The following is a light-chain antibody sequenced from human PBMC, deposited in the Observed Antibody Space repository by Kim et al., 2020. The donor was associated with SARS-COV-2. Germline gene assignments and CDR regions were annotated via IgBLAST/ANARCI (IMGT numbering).Light chain of an antibody. CDR3: QVWDSSTYV. V-gene: IGLV3-9*01. J-gene: IGLJ1*01. CDR1: NFGSKN. Sequence: VALGQTARITCGGKNFGSKNVHGYQQKPGQAPVLVIYGDSNRPSGIPERFSGANSGNTATLTISRAQAGDEADYYCQVWDSSTYVFGTGTKVTVL. CDR2: GDS.